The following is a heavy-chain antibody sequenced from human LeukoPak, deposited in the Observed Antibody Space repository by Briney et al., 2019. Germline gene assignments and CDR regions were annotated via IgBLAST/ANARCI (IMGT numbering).Heavy chain of an antibody. J-gene: IGHJ5*02. Sequence: ASVKVSCKVSGYTLSELSIHWVRQAPGKGLEWMGGFDPEDGETIYAQKLQDRVTMTTDTSTTTAYMELRSLRSDDTAVYYCARAGAVVDNWFDPWGQGTLVTVSS. CDR2: FDPEDGET. D-gene: IGHD2-15*01. CDR3: ARAGAVVDNWFDP. V-gene: IGHV1-24*01. CDR1: GYTLSELS.